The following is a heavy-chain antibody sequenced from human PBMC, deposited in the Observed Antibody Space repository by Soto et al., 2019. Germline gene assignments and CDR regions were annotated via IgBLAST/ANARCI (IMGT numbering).Heavy chain of an antibody. CDR2: IYWDDDR. CDR3: AHRVLRTVFGLVTTAAIYFDF. Sequence: QITLNVSGPTLVRPTETLTLTSRFSAFSLTTSGVGVGGIRQSPGNAPEWLALIYWDDDRRYSASLKSRLTSTKDTVKSPVVLTVSDLDPTDTATYYCAHRVLRTVFGLVTTAAIYFDFWGQGTPVAVSS. D-gene: IGHD3-3*01. V-gene: IGHV2-5*02. CDR1: AFSLTTSGVG. J-gene: IGHJ4*02.